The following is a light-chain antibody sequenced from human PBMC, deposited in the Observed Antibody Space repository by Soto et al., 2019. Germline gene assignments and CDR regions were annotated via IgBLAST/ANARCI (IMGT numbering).Light chain of an antibody. J-gene: IGKJ5*01. CDR3: QQYNNWPPIT. CDR2: DAS. CDR1: QSVRSN. Sequence: EIVMPQSPATLSVSAGERATLSCRARQSVRSNLAWYQQKPGQAPRLLIYDASTRATGIPARFSGSGSGTEFILTIRSLQSGDLGVYYCQQYNNWPPITVGQGTRLEIK. V-gene: IGKV3D-15*01.